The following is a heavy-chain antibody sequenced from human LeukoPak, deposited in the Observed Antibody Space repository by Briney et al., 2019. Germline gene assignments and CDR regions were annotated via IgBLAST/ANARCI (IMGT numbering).Heavy chain of an antibody. Sequence: SETLSLTCTVSGGSISSYYWSWIRQPPGKGLEWIGYIYYSGSTNYNPSLKSRVTISVGTSKNQFSLKLSSVTAADTAVYYCARALMVYARGYYYYGMDVWGQGTTVTVSS. J-gene: IGHJ6*02. CDR3: ARALMVYARGYYYYGMDV. CDR1: GGSISSYY. V-gene: IGHV4-59*01. D-gene: IGHD2-8*01. CDR2: IYYSGST.